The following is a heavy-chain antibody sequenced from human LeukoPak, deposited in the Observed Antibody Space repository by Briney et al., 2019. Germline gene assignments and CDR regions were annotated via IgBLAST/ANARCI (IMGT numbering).Heavy chain of an antibody. Sequence: SETLSLTCAVYGGPFSGYYWSWIRQPPGKGLEWIGEINHSGSTNYNPSLKSRVTISVDTSKNQFSLKLSSVTAADTAVYYCARIRLSPASYDSSGGFGYWGQGTLVTVSS. D-gene: IGHD3-22*01. V-gene: IGHV4-34*01. CDR3: ARIRLSPASYDSSGGFGY. CDR1: GGPFSGYY. CDR2: INHSGST. J-gene: IGHJ4*02.